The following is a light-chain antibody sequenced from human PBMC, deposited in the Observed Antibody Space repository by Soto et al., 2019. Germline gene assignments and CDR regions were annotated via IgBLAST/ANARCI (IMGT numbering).Light chain of an antibody. CDR2: GNR. CDR3: QAYDYSLTAFV. J-gene: IGLJ3*02. V-gene: IGLV1-40*01. Sequence: QSVLTQPPSVSGVPGQRVTISCTGNNSNLGAGYDVHWYQQLPGAAPKLVVIGNRNRPSGVPERFSGSKSGTSASLAITGLQAEDEADYYCQAYDYSLTAFVFGGGTKLTVL. CDR1: NSNLGAGYD.